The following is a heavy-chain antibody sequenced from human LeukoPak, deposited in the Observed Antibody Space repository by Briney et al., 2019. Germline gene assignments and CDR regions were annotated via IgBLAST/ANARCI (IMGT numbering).Heavy chain of an antibody. J-gene: IGHJ4*02. CDR2: ISSGGSPI. CDR3: ATSKVGWSLPGFDF. V-gene: IGHV3-48*02. D-gene: IGHD2-15*01. CDR1: GITFSDHN. Sequence: GGSLRLSCVVSGITFSDHNMNWVRRAPGKGLEWVSYISSGGSPIYYADSVKGRFSISRDNAKNSLYLQMNSLRDGDTAVYYCATSKVGWSLPGFDFWGQGTMVTVSS.